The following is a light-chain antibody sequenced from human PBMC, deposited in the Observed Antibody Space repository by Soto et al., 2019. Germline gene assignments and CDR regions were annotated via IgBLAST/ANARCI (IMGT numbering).Light chain of an antibody. CDR2: KAS. CDR3: QQYNTYYVS. J-gene: IGKJ2*03. V-gene: IGKV1-5*03. Sequence: IRMTQSPSSFSASTGDRVTITCRASQGISSWLAWYQQKPEKAPKVLIYKASSLESGVPSRFSGSGSGTEFTLTISSLQPDDFATYYCQQYNTYYVSFGQGTKVDIK. CDR1: QGISSW.